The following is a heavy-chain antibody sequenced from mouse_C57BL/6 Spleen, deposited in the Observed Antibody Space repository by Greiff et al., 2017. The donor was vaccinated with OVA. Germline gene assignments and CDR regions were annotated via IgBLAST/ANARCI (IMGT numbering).Heavy chain of an antibody. J-gene: IGHJ2*01. D-gene: IGHD1-1*02. CDR2: ISYDGSN. Sequence: EVQLQESGPGLVKPSQSLSLTCSVTGYSITSGYYWNWIRQFPGNKLEWMGYISYDGSNNYNPSLKNRISITRDTSKNQFFLKLNSVTTEDTATYYCARGGVVFDYWGQGTTLTVSS. CDR1: GYSITSGYY. V-gene: IGHV3-6*01. CDR3: ARGGVVFDY.